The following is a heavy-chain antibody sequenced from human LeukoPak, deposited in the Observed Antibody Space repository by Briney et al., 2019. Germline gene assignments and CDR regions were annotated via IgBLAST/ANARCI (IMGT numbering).Heavy chain of an antibody. V-gene: IGHV3-7*01. CDR3: ARDDNWRPCEY. J-gene: IGHJ4*02. CDR1: GSTFSNDW. D-gene: IGHD3-3*01. CDR2: INQHGSES. Sequence: GWSLRLSCAASGSTFSNDWMSWVRQAPGKGLEWVGNINQHGSESYYGDSLKGRFTIPRDNSKNTLYLHMNRLRAEDTAVYYCARDDNWRPCEYWGQGILVTVSS.